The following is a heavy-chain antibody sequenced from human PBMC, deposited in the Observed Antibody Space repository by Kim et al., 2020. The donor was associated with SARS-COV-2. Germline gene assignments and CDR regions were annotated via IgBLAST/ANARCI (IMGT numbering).Heavy chain of an antibody. Sequence: GGSLRLSCAASGFTFSSYAMSWVRQAPGKGLEWVSAISGSGGSTYYADSVKGRFTISRDNSKNTLYLQMNSLRAEDTAVYYCAKVRGYCSGTSCHAGYYYGMDVWRQGTTLPVSS. V-gene: IGHV3-23*01. D-gene: IGHD2-2*01. CDR1: GFTFSSYA. CDR2: ISGSGGST. CDR3: AKVRGYCSGTSCHAGYYYGMDV. J-gene: IGHJ6*02.